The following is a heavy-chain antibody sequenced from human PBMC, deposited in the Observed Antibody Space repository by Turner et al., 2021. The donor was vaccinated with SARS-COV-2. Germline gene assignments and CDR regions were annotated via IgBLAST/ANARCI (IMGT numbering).Heavy chain of an antibody. J-gene: IGHJ4*02. D-gene: IGHD3-10*01. V-gene: IGHV1-69*04. CDR1: GGTFSSYP. Sequence: QVQLVQSGAEVKKPGSSAKVSCKASGGTFSSYPISWVRQAPGQWLEWMGRIIPILGIANYAQKFQGRVTITADKSTSTAYMELSSLRSEDTAVYYCARINSGGFDYWGQGTLVTVSS. CDR2: IIPILGIA. CDR3: ARINSGGFDY.